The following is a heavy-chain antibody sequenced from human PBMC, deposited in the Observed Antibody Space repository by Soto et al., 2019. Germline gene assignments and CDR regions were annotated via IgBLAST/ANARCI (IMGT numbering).Heavy chain of an antibody. V-gene: IGHV1-69*01. J-gene: IGHJ6*02. Sequence: QVQLVQSGAEVKKPGSSVKVSCKASGGTFSSYAISWVRQAPGQGLEWMGGIIPIFGTANYAQKFQGRVTSTADESTSTSYKELSSLRSEDTAVYYCARASDQLLAYYYYYGMDVWGQGTTVTVSS. CDR3: ARASDQLLAYYYYYGMDV. CDR1: GGTFSSYA. D-gene: IGHD2-2*01. CDR2: IIPIFGTA.